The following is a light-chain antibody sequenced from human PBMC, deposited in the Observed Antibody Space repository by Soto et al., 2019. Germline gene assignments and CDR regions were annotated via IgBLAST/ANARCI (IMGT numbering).Light chain of an antibody. Sequence: QSVLTQPASVSGSPGQSITISCTGTSSDVGGYNYVSWYQQYPGKAPKLMIYDVSNRPSGVSNRFSGSKSVNTASLTISGLQADDEADYHCSSYASRTLVVFGTGTKLTVL. J-gene: IGLJ1*01. CDR3: SSYASRTLVV. V-gene: IGLV2-14*01. CDR1: SSDVGGYNY. CDR2: DVS.